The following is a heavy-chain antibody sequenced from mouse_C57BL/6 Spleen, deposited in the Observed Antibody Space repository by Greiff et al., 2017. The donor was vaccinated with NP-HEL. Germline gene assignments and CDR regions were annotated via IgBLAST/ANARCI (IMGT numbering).Heavy chain of an antibody. CDR2: IRSKSSNYAT. CDR1: GFTFNTYA. CDR3: VRALVAPSYWYFDV. D-gene: IGHD1-1*01. V-gene: IGHV10-3*01. Sequence: EVQLVESGGGLVQPKGSLKLSCAASGFTFNTYAMHWVRQATGKGLEWVARIRSKSSNYATNYADSVKDRFTISRDDSQSMLYLQMNNLKTEGTAMYYCVRALVAPSYWYFDVWGTGTTVTVSS. J-gene: IGHJ1*03.